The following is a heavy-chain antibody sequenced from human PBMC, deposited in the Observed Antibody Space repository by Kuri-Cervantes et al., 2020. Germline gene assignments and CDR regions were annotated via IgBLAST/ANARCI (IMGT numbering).Heavy chain of an antibody. D-gene: IGHD6-19*01. CDR2: IKQDGSEK. V-gene: IGHV3-7*01. CDR3: ARAAAVAGMGPQFDY. Sequence: GGSLRLSCAASGFTFSSYWMSWVRQAPGKGLEWVANIKQDGSEKYYVDSVKGRFTISRDNAKNSLYLQMNSLRAEDTAVYYCARAAAVAGMGPQFDYWGQGTLVTVSS. CDR1: GFTFSSYW. J-gene: IGHJ4*02.